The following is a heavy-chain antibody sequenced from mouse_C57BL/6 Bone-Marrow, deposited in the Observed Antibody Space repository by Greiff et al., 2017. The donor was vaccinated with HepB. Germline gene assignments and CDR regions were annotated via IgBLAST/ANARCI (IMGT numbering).Heavy chain of an antibody. CDR2: IDPENGDT. J-gene: IGHJ4*01. CDR3: TTYVPLPSYYAMDY. V-gene: IGHV14-4*01. D-gene: IGHD2-10*01. Sequence: EVQLQQSGAELVRPGASVKLSCTASGFNIKDDYMHWVKQRPEQGLEWIGWIDPENGDTEYASKFQGKATITADTSSNTAYLQLSSLTSEDTAVYYCTTYVPLPSYYAMDYWGQGTSVTVSS. CDR1: GFNIKDDY.